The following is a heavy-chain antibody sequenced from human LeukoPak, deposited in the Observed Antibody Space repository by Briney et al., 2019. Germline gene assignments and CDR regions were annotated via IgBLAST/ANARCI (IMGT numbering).Heavy chain of an antibody. CDR2: ISGSNDNT. Sequence: ASVKVSCKASGYTFTTSGINWVRQAPGRGLEWMGWISGSNDNTNYAQNFQGRVTMTTDTSTSTAYMELRSLRSDDTAVYYCARGGSGSYLYSTFDPWGQGTLVTVSS. V-gene: IGHV1-18*04. J-gene: IGHJ5*02. CDR1: GYTFTTSG. CDR3: ARGGSGSYLYSTFDP. D-gene: IGHD3-10*01.